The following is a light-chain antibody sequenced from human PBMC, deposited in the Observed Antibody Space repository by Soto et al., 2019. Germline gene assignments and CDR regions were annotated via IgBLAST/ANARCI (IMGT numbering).Light chain of an antibody. Sequence: QSVLTQPASVSGSPGQSITISRTGTSSDIGGYDYVPWYQQRPGKAPKLMIYEVRYRPSGVSNRFSGSKSGNTASLTISGLQAEDEAVYYCCSYTRTSNHYFFGSGTKVTVL. CDR2: EVR. CDR1: SSDIGGYDY. J-gene: IGLJ1*01. CDR3: CSYTRTSNHYF. V-gene: IGLV2-14*01.